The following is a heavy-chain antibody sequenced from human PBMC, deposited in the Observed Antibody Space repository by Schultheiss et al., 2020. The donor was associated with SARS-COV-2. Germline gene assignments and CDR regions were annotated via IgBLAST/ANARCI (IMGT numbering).Heavy chain of an antibody. V-gene: IGHV3-30-3*01. D-gene: IGHD1-26*01. CDR1: GFTFSSYA. J-gene: IGHJ4*02. CDR3: ARVTSGSSSADY. CDR2: ISYDGSNK. Sequence: GGSLRLSCAASGFTFSSYAMHWVRQAPGKGLEWVAVISYDGSNKYYADSVKGRFTISRDNSKNTLYLQMNSLRAEDTAVYYCARVTSGSSSADYWGQGTLVTVSS.